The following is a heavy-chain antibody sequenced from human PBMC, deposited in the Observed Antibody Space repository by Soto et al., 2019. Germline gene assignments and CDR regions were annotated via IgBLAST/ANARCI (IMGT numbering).Heavy chain of an antibody. J-gene: IGHJ4*02. D-gene: IGHD5-12*01. CDR3: ARGQEGIVATH. V-gene: IGHV4-34*01. CDR2: IKDGGVT. Sequence: QVHLQQWGAGLLKPSETLSLTCAVNGGSLTGYYWSWIRQPPGKGLEWIGEIKDGGVTNYSPSLKGRVTMSADTSKNQFSLKLNSVTAADTGVYYCARGQEGIVATHWDQGTLVTVSS. CDR1: GGSLTGYY.